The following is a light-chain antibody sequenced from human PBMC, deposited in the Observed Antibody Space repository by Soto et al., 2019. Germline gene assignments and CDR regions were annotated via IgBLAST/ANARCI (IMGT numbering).Light chain of an antibody. CDR1: QSVSSSF. J-gene: IGKJ5*01. V-gene: IGKV3-20*01. CDR3: QQYGTSPIT. Sequence: EIVLAQSPGTLSLSPGERATLSCRASQSVSSSFLAWYQQKPGQAPRLLMYGASSRATGIPDRFSGSGSGTDFTLTISRLEPEDFAVYYCQQYGTSPITFGQGTRLEI. CDR2: GAS.